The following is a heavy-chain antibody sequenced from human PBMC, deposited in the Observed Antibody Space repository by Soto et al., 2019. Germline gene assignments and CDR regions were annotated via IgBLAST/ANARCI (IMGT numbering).Heavy chain of an antibody. CDR1: RYTVNIYA. CDR2: ISDNGAHT. Sequence: LCRASSRYTVNIYAMAVFLQTTVKGLEYVSGISDNGAHTDYAKSVRGRFTISRYNSKNTLYLQMGSLGAEDMALYYCATRGYGSRWHNVDMDVWGKGTTVTVSS. D-gene: IGHD6-13*01. J-gene: IGHJ6*04. V-gene: IGHV3-64*01. CDR3: ATRGYGSRWHNVDMDV.